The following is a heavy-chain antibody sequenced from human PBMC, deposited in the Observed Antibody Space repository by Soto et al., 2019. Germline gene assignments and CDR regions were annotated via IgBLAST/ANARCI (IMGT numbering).Heavy chain of an antibody. J-gene: IGHJ2*01. CDR2: IRALNGKK. V-gene: IGHV1-18*01. CDR3: VFFFQAEDGIRDVRSVSAFLLNRSSDL. CDR1: YTFTSNG. D-gene: IGHD3-10*02. Sequence: YTFTSNGISWLRQAAGQGLEWIGCIRALNGKKNYAKKLKGRVTMTTDTSMSTAYMELRSLRSDDTAVYYCVFFFQAEDGIRDVRSVSAFLLNRSSDL.